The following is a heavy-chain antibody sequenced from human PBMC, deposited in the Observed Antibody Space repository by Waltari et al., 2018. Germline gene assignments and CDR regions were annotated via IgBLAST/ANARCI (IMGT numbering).Heavy chain of an antibody. Sequence: EVQLVESGGGLIQPGGSLRLSCAASGFTVSSNYLRWVRRAPGKGLEWFSVIYSGGSTYYADSVKGRFTISRDNSKNTLYLQMNSLRAEDTAVYYCARGGCSGGSCSLDYWGQGTLVTVSS. D-gene: IGHD2-15*01. J-gene: IGHJ4*02. CDR3: ARGGCSGGSCSLDY. CDR1: GFTVSSNY. V-gene: IGHV3-53*01. CDR2: IYSGGST.